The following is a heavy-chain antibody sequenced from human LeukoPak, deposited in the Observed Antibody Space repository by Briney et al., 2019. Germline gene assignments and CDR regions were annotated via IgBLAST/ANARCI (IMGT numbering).Heavy chain of an antibody. V-gene: IGHV3-49*03. D-gene: IGHD4-17*01. J-gene: IGHJ4*02. CDR3: TRWGTTVTTYFDY. CDR1: GFTFGHYA. Sequence: GGSVRLSCTASGFTFGHYAMSWFRQAPGKGLEWVGFIRSKAYGGTTEYAASVKGRFTISRDDSKSIAYLQMNSLKTEDTAVYYCTRWGTTVTTYFDYWGQGTLVTVSS. CDR2: IRSKAYGGTT.